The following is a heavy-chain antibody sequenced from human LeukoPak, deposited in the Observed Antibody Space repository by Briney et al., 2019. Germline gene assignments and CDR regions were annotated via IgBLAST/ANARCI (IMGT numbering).Heavy chain of an antibody. V-gene: IGHV4-61*01. CDR3: ARGHQQQLDY. CDR1: GGSVSSGSYY. J-gene: IGHJ4*02. Sequence: PSETLSLTCTVCGGSVSSGSYYWSWIRQPPGKGLEWIGYIYYSGSTNYNPSLKSRVTTSVDTSKNQFSLKLSSVTAADTAVYYCARGHQQQLDYWGQGTLVTVSS. CDR2: IYYSGST. D-gene: IGHD6-13*01.